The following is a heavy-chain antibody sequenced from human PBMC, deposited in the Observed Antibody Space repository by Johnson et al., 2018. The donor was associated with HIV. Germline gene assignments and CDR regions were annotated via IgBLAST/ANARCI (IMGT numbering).Heavy chain of an antibody. D-gene: IGHD6-6*01. CDR2: IDWTGANA. CDR3: AKDVRMSIAASSSHACDI. J-gene: IGHJ3*02. CDR1: GFMFDDYA. Sequence: MLLVESGGGVERPGESLRLSCVGSGFMFDDYAMSWVRQVPGKGLEWVSGIDWTGANAGYADSVKGRFTISRDNSKNSLYLQMNSLRAEDTAVYYCAKDVRMSIAASSSHACDIWGQGTMVTVSS. V-gene: IGHV3-20*04.